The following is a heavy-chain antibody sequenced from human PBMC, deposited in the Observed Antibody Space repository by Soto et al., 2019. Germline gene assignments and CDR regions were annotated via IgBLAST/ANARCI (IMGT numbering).Heavy chain of an antibody. Sequence: EVQLVESGGGLVQPGGSLRLSCAASGFTFSSYWMSWVRQAPGKGLEWVANIKQDGSDKYYVDSVKGRFTISRDNAKNFLYLQMNRLRAEDTAVDYCGGGSYDFWGGCYPYWGQGTLVTVSS. CDR1: GFTFSSYW. CDR3: GGGSYDFWGGCYPY. CDR2: IKQDGSDK. J-gene: IGHJ4*02. D-gene: IGHD3-3*01. V-gene: IGHV3-7*04.